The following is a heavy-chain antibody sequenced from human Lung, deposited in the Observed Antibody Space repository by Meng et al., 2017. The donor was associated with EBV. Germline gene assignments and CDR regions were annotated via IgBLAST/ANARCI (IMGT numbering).Heavy chain of an antibody. CDR3: ARRPTGIDY. CDR2: IIHGGSP. J-gene: IGHJ4*02. CDR1: GGSLSGAY. Sequence: PLWGEGPLKPSETLSLTCAVNGGSLSGAYWNWIRQPPGKGLEWIGEIIHGGSPSYNPSLKSRVTISIDTSKNQLSLMLSSATAADTAVYYCARRPTGIDYWGQGTLVTVSS. V-gene: IGHV4-34*12. D-gene: IGHD2-8*02.